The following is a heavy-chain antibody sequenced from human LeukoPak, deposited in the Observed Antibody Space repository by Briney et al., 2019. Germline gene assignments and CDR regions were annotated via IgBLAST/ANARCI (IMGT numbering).Heavy chain of an antibody. D-gene: IGHD3-22*01. CDR1: GGSISSYY. V-gene: IGHV4-34*01. CDR2: INHSGST. J-gene: IGHJ6*03. CDR3: ARGGPYSSGYYYVGYYYYYMDV. Sequence: SETLSLTCTVSGGSISSYYWSWIRQPPGKGLEWIGEINHSGSTNYNPSLKSRVTISVDTSKNQFSLKLSSVTAADTAVYYCARGGPYSSGYYYVGYYYYYMDVWGKGTTVTVSS.